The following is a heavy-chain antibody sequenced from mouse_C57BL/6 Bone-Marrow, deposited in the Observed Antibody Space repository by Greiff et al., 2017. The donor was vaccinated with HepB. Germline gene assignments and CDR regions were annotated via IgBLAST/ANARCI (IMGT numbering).Heavy chain of an antibody. D-gene: IGHD1-1*01. V-gene: IGHV5-6*01. J-gene: IGHJ1*03. CDR2: ISSGGSYT. Sequence: EVKLMESGGDLVKPGGSLKLSCAASGFTFSSYGMSWVRQTPDKRLEWVATISSGGSYTYYPDSVKGRFTISRDNAKNTLYLQMRSLKSEDTAMYYCARPPITTVVGGDWYFDVWGTGTTVTVSS. CDR3: ARPPITTVVGGDWYFDV. CDR1: GFTFSSYG.